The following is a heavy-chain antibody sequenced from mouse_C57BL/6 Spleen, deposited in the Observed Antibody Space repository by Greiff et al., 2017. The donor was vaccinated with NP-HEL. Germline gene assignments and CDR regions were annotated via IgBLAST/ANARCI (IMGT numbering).Heavy chain of an antibody. V-gene: IGHV1-69*01. Sequence: QVQLKQPGAELVMPGASVKLSCKASGYTFTSYWMHWVKQRPGQGLEWIGEIDPSDSYTNYNQKFKGKSTLTVDKSSSTAYMQLSSLTSEDSAVYYCARVVVAPDYWGQGTTLTVSS. CDR3: ARVVVAPDY. J-gene: IGHJ2*01. CDR2: IDPSDSYT. D-gene: IGHD1-1*01. CDR1: GYTFTSYW.